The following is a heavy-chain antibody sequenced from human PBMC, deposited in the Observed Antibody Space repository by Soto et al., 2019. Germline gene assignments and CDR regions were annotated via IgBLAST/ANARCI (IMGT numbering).Heavy chain of an antibody. CDR3: VRIRYQLPSSVLWLDP. Sequence: TLSLTCAVYGSFLSESYWTWIRQPPGKGLEWIGEINHVGGTNYNPSLKSRVTMSVDTSQNQFSLRLISVTAADTAMYFCVRIRYQLPSSVLWLDPWGQGTPVTVSS. CDR1: GSFLSESY. J-gene: IGHJ5*02. CDR2: INHVGGT. V-gene: IGHV4-34*01. D-gene: IGHD3-16*01.